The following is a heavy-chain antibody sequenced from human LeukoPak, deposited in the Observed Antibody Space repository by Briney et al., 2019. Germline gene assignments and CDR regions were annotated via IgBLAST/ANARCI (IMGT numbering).Heavy chain of an antibody. D-gene: IGHD1-26*01. Sequence: VKVSCKASGYTFTSYGISWVRQAPGQGLEWMGWISAYNGNTNYAQKLQGRVTMTTDTSTSTAYMELRSLRSDDTAVYYCARDSGSYYAHPHFDYWGQGPLVTVSS. V-gene: IGHV1-18*01. CDR3: ARDSGSYYAHPHFDY. CDR2: ISAYNGNT. J-gene: IGHJ4*02. CDR1: GYTFTSYG.